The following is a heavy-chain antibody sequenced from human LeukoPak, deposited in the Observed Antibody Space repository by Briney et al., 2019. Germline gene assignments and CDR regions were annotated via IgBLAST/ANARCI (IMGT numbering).Heavy chain of an antibody. CDR1: GLTLSDHY. D-gene: IGHD5-18*01. CDR2: ISNRGYST. J-gene: IGHJ4*02. V-gene: IGHV3-11*01. CDR3: ATGKRTYRK. Sequence: PGGFLRLSCAASGLTLSDHYMSWIRQAPGKGLEWVSYISNRGYSTYYAVSVKGRFTIFRDNANNSLYLQMNSLSDEDTAIYYCATGKRTYRKWGQGTLVTVSS.